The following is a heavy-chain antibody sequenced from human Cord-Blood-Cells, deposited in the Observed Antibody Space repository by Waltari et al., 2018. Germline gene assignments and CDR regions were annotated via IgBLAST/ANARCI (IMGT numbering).Heavy chain of an antibody. J-gene: IGHJ4*02. CDR1: GGSISSSSYY. V-gene: IGHV4-39*01. D-gene: IGHD6-6*01. CDR3: ARHTYEYSSSYFDY. Sequence: LQLQESGPGLVKPSETLSLTCTVSGGSISSSSYYWGWIRQPPGKGLEWIGSIYYSGSTYYNPSLKSRVTISVDTSKNQFSLKLSSVTAADTAVYYCARHTYEYSSSYFDYWGQGTLVTVSS. CDR2: IYYSGST.